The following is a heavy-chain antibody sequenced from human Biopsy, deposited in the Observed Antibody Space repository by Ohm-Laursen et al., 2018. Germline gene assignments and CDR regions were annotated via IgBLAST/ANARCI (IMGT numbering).Heavy chain of an antibody. D-gene: IGHD2-15*01. J-gene: IGHJ4*02. Sequence: GSLRLSCAASGFTFSTYWMHWVRQAPGKGLVWVSRINRDESSTSYAGFVKGRFTISRDNAKNTLYLQMNSLRAEDTAVYYCARGGAGGGDYWGQGTLVTVSS. V-gene: IGHV3-74*01. CDR2: INRDESST. CDR3: ARGGAGGGDY. CDR1: GFTFSTYW.